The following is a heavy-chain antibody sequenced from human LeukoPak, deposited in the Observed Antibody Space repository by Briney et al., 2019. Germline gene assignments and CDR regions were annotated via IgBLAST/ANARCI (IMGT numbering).Heavy chain of an antibody. J-gene: IGHJ4*02. D-gene: IGHD3-22*01. Sequence: PGGYLRLSCAASGFTFSSYAMSWVRQAPGKGLEWVSAISGSGGSTYYADSVKGRFTISRDNSKNTLYLQMNSLRAEDTAVYYCAKDDMSILPYYYDSSGYTAFDYWGQGTLVTVSS. CDR2: ISGSGGST. CDR3: AKDDMSILPYYYDSSGYTAFDY. CDR1: GFTFSSYA. V-gene: IGHV3-23*01.